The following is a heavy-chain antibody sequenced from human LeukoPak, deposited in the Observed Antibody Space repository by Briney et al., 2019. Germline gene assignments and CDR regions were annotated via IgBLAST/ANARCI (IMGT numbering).Heavy chain of an antibody. J-gene: IGHJ1*01. CDR3: ARGSIAAAGTCYFQH. V-gene: IGHV4-34*01. CDR1: GGSFSGYY. CDR2: INHSGST. Sequence: SETLSLTCAVYGGSFSGYYWSWIRQPPGKGLAWIGEINHSGSTNYNPSLKSRVTISVDTSKNQFSLKLSSVTAADTAVYYCARGSIAAAGTCYFQHWGQGTLVTVSS. D-gene: IGHD6-13*01.